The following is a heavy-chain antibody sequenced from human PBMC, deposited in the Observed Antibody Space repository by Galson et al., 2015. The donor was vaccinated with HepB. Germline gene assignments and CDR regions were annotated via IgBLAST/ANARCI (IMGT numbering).Heavy chain of an antibody. V-gene: IGHV4-39*07. CDR1: GGSISSSDYY. CDR2: MFYSGNT. CDR3: ARVWEGCGGDCAYFDY. J-gene: IGHJ4*02. D-gene: IGHD2-21*01. Sequence: ETLSLTCTVSGGSISSSDYYWGWIRQPPGKGLEWIGRMFYSGNTYYNPSLKSRVTISVDTSKNQFSLKLSSVTAADTAVYFCARVWEGCGGDCAYFDYWGQGTLVTVSS.